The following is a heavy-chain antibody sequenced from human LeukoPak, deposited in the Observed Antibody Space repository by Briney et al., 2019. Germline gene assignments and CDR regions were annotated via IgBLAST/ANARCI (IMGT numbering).Heavy chain of an antibody. CDR3: ARDHLYCSSTSCYANYFDY. V-gene: IGHV3-21*01. D-gene: IGHD2-2*01. J-gene: IGHJ4*02. Sequence: KPGGSLRLSCAASGFTFSSYSMNWVRQAPGRGLEWVSSISSSSSYIYYADSVKGRFTISRDNAKNSLYLQMNSLRAEDMAVYYCARDHLYCSSTSCYANYFDYWGQGTLVTVSS. CDR2: ISSSSSYI. CDR1: GFTFSSYS.